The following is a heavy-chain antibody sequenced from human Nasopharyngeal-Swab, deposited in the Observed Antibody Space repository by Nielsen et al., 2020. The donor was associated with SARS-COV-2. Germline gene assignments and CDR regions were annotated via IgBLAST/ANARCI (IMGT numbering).Heavy chain of an antibody. V-gene: IGHV3-53*01. D-gene: IGHD3-10*01. CDR3: ARVSIRFGEYSLYYYGMDV. Sequence: GESLKISCAASGFTFSSYDMHWVRQAPGKGLEWVSVIYSGGSTYYADSVKGRFTISRDNSKNTLYLQMNSLRAEDTAVYYCARVSIRFGEYSLYYYGMDVWGQGTTVTVSS. CDR1: GFTFSSYD. J-gene: IGHJ6*02. CDR2: IYSGGST.